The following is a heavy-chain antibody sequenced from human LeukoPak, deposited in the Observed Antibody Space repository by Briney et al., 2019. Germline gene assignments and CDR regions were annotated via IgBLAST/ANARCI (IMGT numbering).Heavy chain of an antibody. CDR2: IWYDGSNK. CDR3: ARDHNEYYYDSSGYLDY. J-gene: IGHJ4*02. CDR1: GFTFSTYW. V-gene: IGHV3-33*08. Sequence: GGSLRLSCAASGFTFSTYWMTWVRQAPGKGLEWVAVIWYDGSNKYYADSVKGRFTISRDNSKNTLYLQMNSLRAEDTAVYYCARDHNEYYYDSSGYLDYWGQGTLVTVSS. D-gene: IGHD3-22*01.